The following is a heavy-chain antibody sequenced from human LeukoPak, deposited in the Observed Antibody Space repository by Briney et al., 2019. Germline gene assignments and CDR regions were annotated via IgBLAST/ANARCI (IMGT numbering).Heavy chain of an antibody. V-gene: IGHV3-23*01. J-gene: IGHJ4*02. CDR2: ISGSGGST. D-gene: IGHD2-2*02. Sequence: PGGSLRFSCAASGFTFSTYTMNWVRQAPGKGLEWVSAISGSGGSTYYADSVKGRFTISRDNSRNTLYLQMNSLRAEDTAVYYCAKDRDIVVVPAAILDYWGQGTLVTVSS. CDR3: AKDRDIVVVPAAILDY. CDR1: GFTFSTYT.